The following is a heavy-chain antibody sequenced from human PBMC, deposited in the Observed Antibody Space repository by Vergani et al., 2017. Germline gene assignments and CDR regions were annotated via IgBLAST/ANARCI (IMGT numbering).Heavy chain of an antibody. Sequence: QVQLHESGPGLVKPSQTLALTCTVSGGSITSGSFYCSWIRPPAGKGLEWSGRIHSSGTTNYNPSLKSRVTLSVDTSKNQLSLRMTSVTAADTAVYYCARDSXTSELKGVYWVDTWGQGTLVSGSS. D-gene: IGHD3-10*01. J-gene: IGHJ5*02. CDR3: ARDSXTSELKGVYWVDT. CDR2: IHSSGTT. CDR1: GGSITSGSFY. V-gene: IGHV4-61*02.